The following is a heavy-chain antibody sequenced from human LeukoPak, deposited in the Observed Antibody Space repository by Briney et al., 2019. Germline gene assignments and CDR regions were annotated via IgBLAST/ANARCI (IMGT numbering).Heavy chain of an antibody. D-gene: IGHD3-9*01. Sequence: PSETLSLTCTVSGGSLTNYYWSWVRQAPEKGLEWMGFIYYSGRTYYNPSLKSRATISVDTSKNQFSLSLKSVTAADTVVYYCVRESDWLFDHWGQGTLVSVSS. CDR1: GGSLTNYY. CDR2: IYYSGRT. J-gene: IGHJ4*02. CDR3: VRESDWLFDH. V-gene: IGHV4-59*01.